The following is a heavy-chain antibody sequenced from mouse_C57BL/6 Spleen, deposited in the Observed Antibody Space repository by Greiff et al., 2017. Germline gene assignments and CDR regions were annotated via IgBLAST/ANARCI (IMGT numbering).Heavy chain of an antibody. Sequence: VKLVESGAELVRPGTSVKVSCKASGYAFTNYLIEWVKQRPGQGLEWIGVINPGSGGTNYNEKFKGKATLTADKSSSTAYMPLSSLTSEDSAVYFCARADSDVYYGRGAMDYWGQGTSVTVSS. CDR1: GYAFTNYL. V-gene: IGHV1-54*01. CDR3: ARADSDVYYGRGAMDY. D-gene: IGHD2-3*01. CDR2: INPGSGGT. J-gene: IGHJ4*01.